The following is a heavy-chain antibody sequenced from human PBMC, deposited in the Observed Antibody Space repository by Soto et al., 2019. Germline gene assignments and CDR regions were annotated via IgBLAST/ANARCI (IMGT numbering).Heavy chain of an antibody. V-gene: IGHV1-69*04. CDR3: ARHGGSYSFDY. Sequence: SVKVSCKASGYTFTSYGISWVRQAPGQGLEWMGRIIPILGIANYAQKFQGRVTITADKSTSTAYMELSSLRSEDTAVYYCARHGGSYSFDYWGQGTLVTVSS. D-gene: IGHD1-26*01. CDR1: GYTFTSYG. J-gene: IGHJ4*02. CDR2: IIPILGIA.